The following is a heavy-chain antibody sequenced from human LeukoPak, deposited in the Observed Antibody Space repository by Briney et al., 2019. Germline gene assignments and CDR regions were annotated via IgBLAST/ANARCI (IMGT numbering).Heavy chain of an antibody. J-gene: IGHJ5*02. D-gene: IGHD4-11*01. Sequence: GGSLRLSCAASGFTFSSYAMSWVRQAPGKGLEWVSAISGSGGSTYYADSVKGRFTISRDNAKNTLYLQMNSLRAEDTAVYYCARDRYSNYFDPWGQGTLVTVSS. CDR1: GFTFSSYA. CDR2: ISGSGGST. V-gene: IGHV3-23*01. CDR3: ARDRYSNYFDP.